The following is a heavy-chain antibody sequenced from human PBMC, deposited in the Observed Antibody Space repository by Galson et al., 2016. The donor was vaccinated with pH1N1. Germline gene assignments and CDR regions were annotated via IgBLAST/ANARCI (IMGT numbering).Heavy chain of an antibody. CDR2: ISDGGENT. V-gene: IGHV3-23*01. D-gene: IGHD5-12*01. J-gene: IGHJ4*02. Sequence: SLRLSCATSGFTFSGQTMNWVRQAPGKGLEWLSAISDGGENTYYADSVKGRFTISRDNSKNTLYLQMDSLRVEDTALYFCFIGFLHWGQGTLVTVSS. CDR3: FIGFLH. CDR1: GFTFSGQT.